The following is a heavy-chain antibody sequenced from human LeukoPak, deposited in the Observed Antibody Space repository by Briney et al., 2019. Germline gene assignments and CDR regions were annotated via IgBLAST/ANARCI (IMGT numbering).Heavy chain of an antibody. V-gene: IGHV3-48*04. Sequence: GGSLRLSCAASGFTFSTYSMNWVRQAPGKGLEWVSYIYTSSSIIYYADSVKGRFTISRDDAKNSLYLQMSSLRAEDTAVYYCARDTRLMYYFDFWGQGALVTVSS. CDR1: GFTFSTYS. CDR2: IYTSSSII. D-gene: IGHD2-2*01. J-gene: IGHJ4*02. CDR3: ARDTRLMYYFDF.